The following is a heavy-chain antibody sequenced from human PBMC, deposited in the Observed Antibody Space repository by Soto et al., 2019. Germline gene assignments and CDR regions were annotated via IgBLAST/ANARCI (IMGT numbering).Heavy chain of an antibody. CDR1: GGTXTSYA. CDR2: IIPIFGTA. D-gene: IGHD2-2*01. Sequence: SXKVSFKASGGTXTSYASRLVRQAPGQGLEWMGGIIPIFGTANYAQKCQGRVTMTADESTSTAYIELSSLISEDTAVYYCARGGVPAATTIDYWGQGTLVTVSS. CDR3: ARGGVPAATTIDY. J-gene: IGHJ4*02. V-gene: IGHV1-69*13.